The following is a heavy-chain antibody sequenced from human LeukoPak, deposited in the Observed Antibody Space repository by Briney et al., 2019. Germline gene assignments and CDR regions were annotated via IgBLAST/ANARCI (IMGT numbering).Heavy chain of an antibody. D-gene: IGHD1-1*01. CDR3: ARARTGYYYYYYMDV. J-gene: IGHJ6*03. CDR2: MNPNSGNT. V-gene: IGHV1-8*03. Sequence: GASVKVSCKASGYTFTSYDINWVRQATGQGLEWMGWMNPNSGNTGYAQKFQGRVTITRNTSISTAYMEPSSLRSEDTAVYYCARARTGYYYYYYMDVWGKGTTVTVSS. CDR1: GYTFTSYD.